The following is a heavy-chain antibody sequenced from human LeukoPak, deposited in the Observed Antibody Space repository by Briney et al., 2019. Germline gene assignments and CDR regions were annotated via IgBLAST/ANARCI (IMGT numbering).Heavy chain of an antibody. CDR2: ISYDGSNK. V-gene: IGHV3-30*04. CDR1: GFTFSSYA. J-gene: IGHJ4*02. Sequence: GGSLRLSCAASGFTFSSYAMHWVRQAPGKGLEWVAVISYDGSNKYYADSAKGRFTISRDNSKNTLYLQMNSLRAEDTAVYYCARDPPRNVWFGELSWYFDYWGQGTLVTVSS. D-gene: IGHD3-10*01. CDR3: ARDPPRNVWFGELSWYFDY.